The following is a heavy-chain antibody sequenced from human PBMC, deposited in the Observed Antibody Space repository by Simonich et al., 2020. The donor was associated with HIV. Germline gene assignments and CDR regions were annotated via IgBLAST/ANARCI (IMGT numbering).Heavy chain of an antibody. J-gene: IGHJ5*02. CDR3: AKSNGNWFDP. CDR1: GYSFTSYW. CDR2: IYPGDSNT. Sequence: EVQLVQSGAEVKKPGESLQISCKGSGYSFTSYWIVWVRQMPGKGLEWVGCIYPGDSNTKYRPSFQGQVTISADKYISTAYLQWSSLKAADTAMYYCAKSNGNWFDPWGRGTLVTVSS. D-gene: IGHD7-27*01. V-gene: IGHV5-51*01.